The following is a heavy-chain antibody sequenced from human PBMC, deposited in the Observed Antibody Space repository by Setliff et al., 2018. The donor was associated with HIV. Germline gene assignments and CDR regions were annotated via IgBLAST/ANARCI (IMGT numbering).Heavy chain of an antibody. V-gene: IGHV1-3*01. CDR2: LNAGNGNT. CDR1: GYSFTDYY. CDR3: ARSIQTALDY. Sequence: GASVKVSCKASGYSFTDYYIHWVRQAPGQGLEWMGWLNAGNGNTKYSQKFQGRVTITRDTSASTASMELSSLRSEDTAVYYCARSIQTALDYWGQGTLVTVSS. J-gene: IGHJ4*02. D-gene: IGHD5-18*01.